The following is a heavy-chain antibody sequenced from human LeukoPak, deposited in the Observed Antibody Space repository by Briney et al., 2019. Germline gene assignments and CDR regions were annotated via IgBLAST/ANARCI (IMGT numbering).Heavy chain of an antibody. CDR1: GGSISSSSYY. CDR2: MYYSGST. Sequence: TSETLSLTCTVSGGSISSSSYYWGWIRQPPGKGLEWIGSMYYSGSTYYNPSLKSRVTISVDTPKNQFSLKLSSVTAADTAVYYCARLLLGYCSSTTCWDPDYFDYWGQGTLVTVSS. CDR3: ARLLLGYCSSTTCWDPDYFDY. V-gene: IGHV4-39*01. J-gene: IGHJ4*02. D-gene: IGHD2-2*01.